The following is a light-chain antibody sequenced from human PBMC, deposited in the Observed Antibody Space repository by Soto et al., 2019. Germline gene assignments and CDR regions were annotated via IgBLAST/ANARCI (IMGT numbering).Light chain of an antibody. CDR1: QIVGSTY. CDR3: QQYDNSAIT. CDR2: DAS. Sequence: EIVLTQSPGTLSLSPGERATLSCRASQIVGSTYLAWYQQKPGQAPRLLIYDASSRATGIPDRFSGSGSGTGFTLTISRLEPEDFAVYYCQQYDNSAITFGQGTRLEIK. V-gene: IGKV3-20*01. J-gene: IGKJ5*01.